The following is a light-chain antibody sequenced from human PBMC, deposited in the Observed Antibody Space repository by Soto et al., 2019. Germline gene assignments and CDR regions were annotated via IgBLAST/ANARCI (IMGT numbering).Light chain of an antibody. CDR3: QSYDSSLSTIV. Sequence: QPVLTQPPSVSGAPGQRVTISCTGSSSNIGAGYDVHWYQQSPGTAPKLLIYGDTNRPSGVPDRFSGSKSGTSASLAITGLQAEDEADYYCQSYDSSLSTIVFGTGTKVTVL. CDR2: GDT. J-gene: IGLJ1*01. V-gene: IGLV1-40*01. CDR1: SSNIGAGYD.